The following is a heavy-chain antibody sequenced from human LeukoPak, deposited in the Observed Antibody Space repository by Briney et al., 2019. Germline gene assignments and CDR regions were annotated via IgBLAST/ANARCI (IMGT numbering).Heavy chain of an antibody. J-gene: IGHJ4*02. Sequence: PSETLSLTCTVSRGSVNSNSYYWGWIRQPPGRGLEWIGTIYYSGNTYYIPSLESRATISVDTSQNQFSLKLTSVTAADTALYYCARDHEVSSSSFDYWGQGTLVTVSS. CDR3: ARDHEVSSSSFDY. V-gene: IGHV4-39*07. D-gene: IGHD6-6*01. CDR2: IYYSGNT. CDR1: RGSVNSNSYY.